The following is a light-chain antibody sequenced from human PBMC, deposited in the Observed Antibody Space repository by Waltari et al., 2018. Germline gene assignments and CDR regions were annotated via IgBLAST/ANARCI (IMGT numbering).Light chain of an antibody. V-gene: IGLV6-57*04. J-gene: IGLJ2*01. CDR2: KDN. Sequence: NFVLTQPHSVSGSPGRTVTISCTRSRGSITSAFVQWYRLRPGSAPTTKIYKDNQRPSGVPDRFPGSIDTSSNSASLTISGLTTEDEADYYCQTCDTTVLIFGGGTQLTVL. CDR3: QTCDTTVLI. CDR1: RGSITSAF.